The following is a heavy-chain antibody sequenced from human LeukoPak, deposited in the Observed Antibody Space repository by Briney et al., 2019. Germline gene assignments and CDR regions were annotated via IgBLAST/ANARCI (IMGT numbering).Heavy chain of an antibody. V-gene: IGHV3-23*01. Sequence: SGGSLRLSCVASGFTFSSYAMSWVRQAPGKGLEWVSAISGSGGSTYYADSVKGRFTISRDNSKNTLYLQMNSLRAEDTAVYYCAKGAGYSDGQFDYWGQGTLVTVSS. D-gene: IGHD5-18*01. CDR3: AKGAGYSDGQFDY. CDR1: GFTFSSYA. J-gene: IGHJ4*02. CDR2: ISGSGGST.